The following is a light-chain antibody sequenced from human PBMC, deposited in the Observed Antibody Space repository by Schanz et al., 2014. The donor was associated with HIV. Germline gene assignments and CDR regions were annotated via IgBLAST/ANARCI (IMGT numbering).Light chain of an antibody. CDR3: QSYDSSLGGYV. CDR1: SSDIGSYNL. Sequence: QSVLTQPASVSGSPVQSIIISCTGTSSDIGSYNLVSWYQQHPGKAPKLMIYDVSYRPSGISDRFSGSKSGNSASLTISGLQAEDEAEYYCQSYDSSLGGYVFGTGTKLTVL. J-gene: IGLJ1*01. CDR2: DVS. V-gene: IGLV2-14*02.